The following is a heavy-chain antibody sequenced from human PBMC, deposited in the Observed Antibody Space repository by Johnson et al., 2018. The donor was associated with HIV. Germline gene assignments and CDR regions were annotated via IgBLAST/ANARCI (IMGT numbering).Heavy chain of an antibody. J-gene: IGHJ3*02. D-gene: IGHD2-21*01. Sequence: EVQLVESGGGLVQPGGSLRLSCAASGFTLRSYWMSWVRQAPGKGLEWVTNINQDGSEKYYVDSVKGRFTISRDNSKNTLYLQMNSLRAEDTALYYCARGVGGAGDDACDIWGQGTMVTVSS. CDR3: ARGVGGAGDDACDI. CDR1: GFTLRSYW. CDR2: INQDGSEK. V-gene: IGHV3-7*03.